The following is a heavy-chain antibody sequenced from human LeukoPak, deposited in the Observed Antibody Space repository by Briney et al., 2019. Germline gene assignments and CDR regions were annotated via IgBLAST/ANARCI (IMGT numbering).Heavy chain of an antibody. Sequence: GGSLRLSCAASGFTFSSYWMSWVRQAPGKGLEWVSYISSSGSTIYYADSVKGRFTISRDNAKNSLYLQMNSLRAEDTAVYYCARDGGSWRLGAFDYWGQGTLVTVSS. V-gene: IGHV3-48*04. CDR1: GFTFSSYW. CDR2: ISSSGSTI. CDR3: ARDGGSWRLGAFDY. D-gene: IGHD6-13*01. J-gene: IGHJ4*02.